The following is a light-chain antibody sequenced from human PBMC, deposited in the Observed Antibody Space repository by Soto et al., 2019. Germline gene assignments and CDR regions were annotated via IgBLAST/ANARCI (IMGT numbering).Light chain of an antibody. CDR3: HHYGDSPYT. CDR2: GAS. V-gene: IGKV3-20*01. J-gene: IGKJ2*01. Sequence: EIVLTQSPGTLSLSPGERATLSCCASPTVSSNYLAWYQQKPGQAPRLLIYGASRSAAGIPDRFSGSGSGTDFTLTISRLEPEDFALYLCHHYGDSPYTFGQGTKLEI. CDR1: PTVSSNY.